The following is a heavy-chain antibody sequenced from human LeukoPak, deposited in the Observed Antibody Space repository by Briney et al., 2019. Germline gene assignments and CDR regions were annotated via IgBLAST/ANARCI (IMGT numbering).Heavy chain of an antibody. V-gene: IGHV3-30-3*01. CDR3: ARESRRPLGDDAFDI. CDR1: GFTFSSYA. CDR2: ISYDGSNK. D-gene: IGHD6-6*01. Sequence: PGRSLRLSCAASGFTFSSYAMHWVRQAPGKGLEWVAVISYDGSNKYYADSVKGRFTISRDNSKNTLYLQMNSLRAEDTAVYYCARESRRPLGDDAFDIWGQGTMVTVSS. J-gene: IGHJ3*02.